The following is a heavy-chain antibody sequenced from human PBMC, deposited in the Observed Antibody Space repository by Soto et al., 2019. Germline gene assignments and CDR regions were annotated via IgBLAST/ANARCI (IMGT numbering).Heavy chain of an antibody. Sequence: PSETLSLTCVVSGGSITSYFWSWIRQPPGKGLELIGYIYYRGSTNYNPSLKSRVTISIDTSKNQFSLNLRSVTAADTAVYYCARHRGYTYGSPFDYWGQGALVTVSS. V-gene: IGHV4-59*01. J-gene: IGHJ4*02. D-gene: IGHD5-18*01. CDR1: GGSITSYF. CDR2: IYYRGST. CDR3: ARHRGYTYGSPFDY.